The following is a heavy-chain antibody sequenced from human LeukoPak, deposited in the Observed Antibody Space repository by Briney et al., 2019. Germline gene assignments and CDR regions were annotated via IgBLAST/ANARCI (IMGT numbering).Heavy chain of an antibody. CDR2: ISSSGSTI. D-gene: IGHD3-10*01. J-gene: IGHJ4*02. V-gene: IGHV3-48*03. CDR3: AREGDADYGSGSYLTPLDY. CDR1: GFTFSSYE. Sequence: GGSLRLSCAASGFTFSSYEMNWVRQAPGKWLEWVSYISSSGSTIYYADSVKGRFTISRDNAKNSLYLQMNSLRAEDTAVYYCAREGDADYGSGSYLTPLDYWGQGTLVTVSS.